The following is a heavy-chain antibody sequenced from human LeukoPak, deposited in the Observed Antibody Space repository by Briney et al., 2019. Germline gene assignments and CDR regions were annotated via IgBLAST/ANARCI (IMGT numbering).Heavy chain of an antibody. J-gene: IGHJ4*02. CDR1: GFTFSSYS. Sequence: GGSLRLSCAASGFTFSSYSMYWVRQAPGKGLEWVSSISSSSSYIYYADSVKGRFTISRDNAKNSLYLQMNSLRAEDTAVYYCARDLVQAAAGTHYFDYWGQGTLVTVSS. V-gene: IGHV3-21*01. CDR3: ARDLVQAAAGTHYFDY. D-gene: IGHD6-13*01. CDR2: ISSSSSYI.